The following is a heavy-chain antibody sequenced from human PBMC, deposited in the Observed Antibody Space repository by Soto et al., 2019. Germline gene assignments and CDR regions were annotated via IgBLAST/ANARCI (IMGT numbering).Heavy chain of an antibody. CDR3: ARVFRYSSSWYFGY. CDR1: GYTFTSND. J-gene: IGHJ4*02. D-gene: IGHD6-13*01. CDR2: MNPNSGNT. V-gene: IGHV1-8*01. Sequence: QVQLVQSGAEVKKPGASVKVSCKASGYTFTSNDINWVRQATGQGLEWMGWMNPNSGNTGYAQKFQGRVTMTRNTSISTAYMELSSLRSEDTAVYYCARVFRYSSSWYFGYWGQGTLVTVSS.